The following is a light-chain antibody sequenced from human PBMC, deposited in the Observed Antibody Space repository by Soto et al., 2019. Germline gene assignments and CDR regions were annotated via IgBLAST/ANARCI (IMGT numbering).Light chain of an antibody. V-gene: IGKV3-20*01. J-gene: IGKJ1*01. CDR1: QSVTSSF. CDR2: GAS. Sequence: ETVLTQSPGTLSLSPGERAILSCRASQSVTSSFLAWYQQKRGQAPRLLIYGASIRPTGIPDRFSGSGSGTDFTLTITSLEPEDSAVHYCQQYGNSPRTFGQGTKVDIK. CDR3: QQYGNSPRT.